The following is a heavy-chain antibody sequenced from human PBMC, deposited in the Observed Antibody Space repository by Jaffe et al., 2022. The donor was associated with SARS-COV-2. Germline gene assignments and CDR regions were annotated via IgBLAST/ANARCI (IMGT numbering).Heavy chain of an antibody. D-gene: IGHD2-2*02. CDR3: ARHSYTVVPAAINYYYYYGMDV. CDR2: IYYSGST. Sequence: QLQLQESGPGLVKPSETLSLTCTVSGGSISSSSYYWGWIRQPPGKGLEWIGSIYYSGSTYYNPSLKSRVTISVDTSKNQFSLKLSSVTAADTAVYYCARHSYTVVPAAINYYYYYGMDVWGQGTTVTVSS. J-gene: IGHJ6*02. CDR1: GGSISSSSYY. V-gene: IGHV4-39*01.